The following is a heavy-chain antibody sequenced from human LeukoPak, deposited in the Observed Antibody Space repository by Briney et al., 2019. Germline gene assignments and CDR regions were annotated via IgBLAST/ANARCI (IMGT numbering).Heavy chain of an antibody. J-gene: IGHJ3*02. CDR2: IYHSGST. D-gene: IGHD5-18*01. CDR1: GGSISSSNW. V-gene: IGHV4-4*02. Sequence: SETLSLTCAVSGGSISSSNWWSWVRQPPGKGLEWIGEIYHSGSTNYNPSLKSRVTISVDTSKNQFSLKLSSVTAADTAVYYCARSAVWLRKDAFDIWGQGTMVTVSS. CDR3: ARSAVWLRKDAFDI.